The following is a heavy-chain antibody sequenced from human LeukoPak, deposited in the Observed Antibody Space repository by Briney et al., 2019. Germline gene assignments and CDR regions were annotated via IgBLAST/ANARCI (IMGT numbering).Heavy chain of an antibody. D-gene: IGHD3-3*02. J-gene: IGHJ6*03. Sequence: PGGSLRLSCAASGFTFSSYWMSWVRQAPGKGLEWVANIKQDGSEKYYVDSVKGRFTISRDNAKNSLYLQMNSLRAEDTAVYYCARYGPFLEWLSYYYYYYVDVWGKGTTVTVSS. CDR2: IKQDGSEK. CDR1: GFTFSSYW. CDR3: ARYGPFLEWLSYYYYYYVDV. V-gene: IGHV3-7*01.